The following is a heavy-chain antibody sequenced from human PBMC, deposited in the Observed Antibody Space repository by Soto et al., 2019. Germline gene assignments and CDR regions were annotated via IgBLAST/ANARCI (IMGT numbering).Heavy chain of an antibody. CDR3: AKGALGYCHHGICYQHSDY. CDR1: GFTFGSYW. V-gene: IGHV3-7*03. CDR2: IKPDGSAT. Sequence: GGSLRLSCAVSGFTFGSYWMNWVRLIPGKGLEWVAYIKPDGSATYYVDSVKGRFTISRDNAKNSLYLQTNSLRVEDTAVYYCAKGALGYCHHGICYQHSDYWGQGTLVTVSS. J-gene: IGHJ4*02. D-gene: IGHD2-8*01.